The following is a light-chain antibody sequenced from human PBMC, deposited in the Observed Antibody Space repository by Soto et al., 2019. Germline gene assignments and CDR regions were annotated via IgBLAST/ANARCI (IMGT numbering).Light chain of an antibody. CDR1: QSINNY. CDR2: DAS. V-gene: IGKV3-11*01. J-gene: IGKJ4*01. CDR3: QYPGIWSPGAT. Sequence: EIVLTQSPVTLSLSPGERATLSCRASQSINNYLAWYQQKPVQPPRLLIYDASNRATAIPVRFSGSGSGTAFTHTISSLEPDDSAVYSYQYPGIWSPGATFGGATKVEIK.